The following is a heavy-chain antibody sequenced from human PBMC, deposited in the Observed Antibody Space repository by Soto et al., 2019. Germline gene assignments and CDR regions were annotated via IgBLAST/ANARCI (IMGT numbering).Heavy chain of an antibody. Sequence: GGSLRLSCAASGFTFDDYAMHWVRQAPGKGLEWVSGISWNSGSIGYAEPVKGRFTISRDNAKNSLYLQMNSLRAEDTALYYCAKAGALSNYVCLDYWGQGTLVTVSS. V-gene: IGHV3-9*01. J-gene: IGHJ4*02. D-gene: IGHD4-4*01. CDR3: AKAGALSNYVCLDY. CDR1: GFTFDDYA. CDR2: ISWNSGSI.